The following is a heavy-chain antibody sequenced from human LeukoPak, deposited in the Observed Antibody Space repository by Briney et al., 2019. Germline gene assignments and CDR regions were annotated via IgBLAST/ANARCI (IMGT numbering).Heavy chain of an antibody. CDR2: INHSGST. CDR3: ARGVIAVAGIYFDY. D-gene: IGHD6-19*01. Sequence: PSETLPLTCAVYGGSFSGYYWSWIRQPPGKGLEWIGEINHSGSTNYNPSLKSRVTISVDTSKNQFSLKLSSVTAADTAVYYCARGVIAVAGIYFDYWGQGTLVTVSS. J-gene: IGHJ4*02. CDR1: GGSFSGYY. V-gene: IGHV4-34*01.